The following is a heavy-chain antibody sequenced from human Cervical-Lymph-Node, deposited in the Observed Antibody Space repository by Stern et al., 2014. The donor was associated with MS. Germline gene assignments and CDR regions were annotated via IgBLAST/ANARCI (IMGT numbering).Heavy chain of an antibody. CDR3: AGDRRFLEWSYWYFDL. Sequence: VQLVESGGGLVKPGGSLRLSCAASGLTFSNHGMSWVRQAPGKGLEWVSSISFSSSHIYYADSVKGRFTISRDNAKNSLFLQMNSLRAEDTAVYFCAGDRRFLEWSYWYFDLWGRGTLVTVSS. CDR1: GLTFSNHG. J-gene: IGHJ2*01. D-gene: IGHD3-3*01. CDR2: ISFSSSHI. V-gene: IGHV3-21*01.